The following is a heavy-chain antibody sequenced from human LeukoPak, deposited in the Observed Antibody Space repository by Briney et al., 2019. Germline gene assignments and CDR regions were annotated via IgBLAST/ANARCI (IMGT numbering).Heavy chain of an antibody. CDR3: ARGLLRYFDWLLHHGAFDI. CDR1: GYIFTGYY. CDR2: IKPNSGGT. J-gene: IGHJ3*02. V-gene: IGHV1-2*02. Sequence: ASVKVSCEASGYIFTGYYMHWVRQAPGQGLEWMGWIKPNSGGTNYAQKFQGRVTMTRDTSISTAYMELSRLRSDDTAVYYCARGLLRYFDWLLHHGAFDIWGQGTMVTVSS. D-gene: IGHD3-9*01.